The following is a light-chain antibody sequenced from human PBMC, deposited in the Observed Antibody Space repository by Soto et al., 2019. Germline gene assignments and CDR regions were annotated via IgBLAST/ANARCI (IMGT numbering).Light chain of an antibody. Sequence: DIQMTQSPSSVSASVGDRVTITCRASQDISSRLAWYQQKPGKAPNLLIYAASNLQSGVPSRFSGSGSGTEFTLSINSLQPDDFATYYCQQAISFPRTFGQWTKVEIK. CDR1: QDISSR. CDR3: QQAISFPRT. J-gene: IGKJ1*01. CDR2: AAS. V-gene: IGKV1-12*01.